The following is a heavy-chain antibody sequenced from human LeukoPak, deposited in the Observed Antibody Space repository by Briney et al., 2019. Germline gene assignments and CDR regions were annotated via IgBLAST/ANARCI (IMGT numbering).Heavy chain of an antibody. V-gene: IGHV3-23*01. J-gene: IGHJ4*02. CDR1: GFTFSTYA. D-gene: IGHD6-19*01. CDR3: ARHKIAVAGTGYFDY. CDR2: ISGSGDST. Sequence: GGSLRLSCAASGFTFSTYAVNWVRQAPGKGPEWVSTISGSGDSTYYADSVKGRFTISRDNSKDTLYLQMSSVRVDDTAVYYCARHKIAVAGTGYFDYWGQGTLVTVSS.